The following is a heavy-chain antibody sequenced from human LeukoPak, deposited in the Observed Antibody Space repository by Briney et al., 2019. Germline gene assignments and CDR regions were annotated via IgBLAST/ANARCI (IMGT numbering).Heavy chain of an antibody. CDR3: ARAYDRSGYQAMGFDY. D-gene: IGHD3-22*01. Sequence: SVKVSCKVSGDSLSDLSMHWVRQAPGKGLEWMGGIIPIFGTANYAQKFQGRVTITADESTSTAYMELSSLRSEDTAVYYCARAYDRSGYQAMGFDYWGQGTLVTVSS. CDR1: GDSLSDLS. V-gene: IGHV1-69*13. J-gene: IGHJ4*02. CDR2: IIPIFGTA.